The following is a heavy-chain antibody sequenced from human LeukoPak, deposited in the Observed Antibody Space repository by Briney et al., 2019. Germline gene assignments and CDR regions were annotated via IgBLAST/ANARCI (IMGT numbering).Heavy chain of an antibody. V-gene: IGHV3-74*01. CDR2: INSDGSST. CDR3: AREKSAWDAPDAFDL. J-gene: IGHJ3*01. Sequence: GGSLRLXCADSEFTFSNHWMQWVRQVPGKGLVWVSRINSDGSSTSYADSVKGRFTISRDNAKNTLYLQMNSLRAEDTAVYYCAREKSAWDAPDAFDLWGQGTMVTVSS. D-gene: IGHD1-26*01. CDR1: EFTFSNHW.